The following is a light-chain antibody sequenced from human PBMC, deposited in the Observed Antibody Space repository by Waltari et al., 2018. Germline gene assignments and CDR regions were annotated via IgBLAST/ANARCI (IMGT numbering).Light chain of an antibody. CDR1: ESIGNR. Sequence: DIQLTRSPSSLSASVGDRVSITCRASESIGNRLNWYQQRPGKAPKLLIYAASTLQSGVPSRFTGSGSGTDFTLTIGSLQPEDFATYYCQQSYTTPRTYKNPRTFGQGTQVEIK. CDR3: QQSYTTPRTYKNPRT. J-gene: IGKJ1*01. V-gene: IGKV1-39*01. CDR2: AAS.